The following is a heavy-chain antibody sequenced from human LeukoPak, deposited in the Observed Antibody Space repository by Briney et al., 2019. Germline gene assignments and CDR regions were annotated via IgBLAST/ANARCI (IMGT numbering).Heavy chain of an antibody. CDR3: AKDRHSGSSPFDY. V-gene: IGHV3-23*01. CDR1: GFSASSNY. Sequence: PGGSLRLSCAASGFSASSNYMSWVRQAPGKGLEWVSAISGSGGSTYYADSVKGRFTISRDNSKNTLYLQMNSLRAEDTAVYYCAKDRHSGSSPFDYWGQGTLVTVSS. CDR2: ISGSGGST. D-gene: IGHD1-26*01. J-gene: IGHJ4*02.